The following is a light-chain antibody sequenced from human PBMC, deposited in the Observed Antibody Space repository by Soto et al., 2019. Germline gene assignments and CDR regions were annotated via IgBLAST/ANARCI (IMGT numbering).Light chain of an antibody. CDR2: EGS. V-gene: IGLV2-23*01. J-gene: IGLJ1*01. CDR3: CSYAGSSTYV. Sequence: QSALTQPASVSVSPGQSITISCTGTSSDVGSYNLVSWYQQHPGKAPKLMIYEGSKRPSGVSNRFSGSKSGNTASLTISGPQAEDEADYYCCSYAGSSTYVFGTGTKVTVL. CDR1: SSDVGSYNL.